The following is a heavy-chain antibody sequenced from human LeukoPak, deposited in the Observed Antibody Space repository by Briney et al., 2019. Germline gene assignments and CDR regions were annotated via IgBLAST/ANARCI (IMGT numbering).Heavy chain of an antibody. CDR1: GGSISSHY. J-gene: IGHJ6*03. V-gene: IGHV4-59*11. D-gene: IGHD6-13*01. CDR2: IYYSGST. CDR3: ARGPNSSSWYNYYYYMDV. Sequence: SETLSLTCTVSGGSISSHYWSWIRQPPGKGLEWIGYIYYSGSTNYNPSLKSRVTISVDTSKSQFSLKLSSVTAADTAVYYCARGPNSSSWYNYYYYMDVWGKGTTVTVSS.